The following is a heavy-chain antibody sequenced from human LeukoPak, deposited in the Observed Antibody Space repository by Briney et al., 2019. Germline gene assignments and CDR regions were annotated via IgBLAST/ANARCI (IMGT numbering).Heavy chain of an antibody. Sequence: GGSLKLSCAASGFTFIDYDMHWVRQVIGKGLEWVSAIGIRGDTHYSGSVKGRFTISRENAESSLYLRMNSLRAEDTAVYYCARGGIQVSGIDEFDYWGQGTLVTVSS. CDR2: IGIRGDT. CDR1: GFTFIDYD. V-gene: IGHV3-13*01. D-gene: IGHD6-19*01. J-gene: IGHJ4*02. CDR3: ARGGIQVSGIDEFDY.